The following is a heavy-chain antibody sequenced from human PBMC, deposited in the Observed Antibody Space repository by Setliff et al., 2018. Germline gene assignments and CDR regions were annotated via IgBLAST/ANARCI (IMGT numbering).Heavy chain of an antibody. D-gene: IGHD6-25*01. V-gene: IGHV1-46*01. J-gene: IGHJ4*02. Sequence: GASVKVSCKTSGYSFTSHYVHWVRQAPGHGLEWMGIINPGGLTSSSTQKFEGRVTMTRDTSTSTVYMELNSLTSDDTAVYYCARAGLAAAGRKVVFDHWGQGTLVTVSS. CDR3: ARAGLAAAGRKVVFDH. CDR1: GYSFTSHY. CDR2: INPGGLTS.